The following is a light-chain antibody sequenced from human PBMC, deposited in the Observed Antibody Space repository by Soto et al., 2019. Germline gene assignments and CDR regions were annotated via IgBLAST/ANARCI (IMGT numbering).Light chain of an antibody. CDR2: EVT. J-gene: IGLJ1*01. CDR1: SSDVGDYNY. V-gene: IGLV2-14*01. CDR3: SSYTSSSTLYV. Sequence: QSVLTQPASVSGSPGQSITISCTGTSSDVGDYNYVSWYQQLPGKAPKLLIYEVTNRPSGVSNRFSAPKSGNTASLTISGLQAEDEADYYCSSYTSSSTLYVFGTGTKVTVL.